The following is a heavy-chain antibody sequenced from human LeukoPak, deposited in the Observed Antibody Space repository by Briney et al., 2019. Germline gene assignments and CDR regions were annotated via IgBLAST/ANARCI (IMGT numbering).Heavy chain of an antibody. CDR2: IIPIFGTA. D-gene: IGHD5-24*01. CDR1: GGTFSSYA. J-gene: IGHJ4*02. V-gene: IGHV1-69*06. Sequence: ASVKVSCKASGGTFSSYAISWVRQAPGQGLEWMGGIIPIFGTANYAQKFQGRVTITADKSTSTAYMELSSLRAEDTAVYYCAKSGYNRFDYWGQGTLVTVSS. CDR3: AKSGYNRFDY.